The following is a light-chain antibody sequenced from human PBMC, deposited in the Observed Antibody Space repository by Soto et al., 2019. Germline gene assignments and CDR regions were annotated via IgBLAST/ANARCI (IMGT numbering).Light chain of an antibody. CDR3: QQRSDWPST. CDR1: QSVSRY. J-gene: IGKJ4*01. V-gene: IGKV3-11*01. Sequence: EIVLTQSPATLSLSPGERATLSCRASQSVSRYLAWYQQKPGQAPRLLIYDASNRATGIPARFSGSGSGTAFTLTISSLEPEDFAVYSCQQRSDWPSTFGGGTKVQIK. CDR2: DAS.